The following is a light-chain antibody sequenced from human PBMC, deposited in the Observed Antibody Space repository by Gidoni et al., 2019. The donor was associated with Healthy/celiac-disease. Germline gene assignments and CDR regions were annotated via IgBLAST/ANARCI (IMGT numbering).Light chain of an antibody. CDR2: AAS. Sequence: IQVTQSASSVSASVGDRVTITSRASQGISSWLAWYQQKPVKVPKLLLYAASSLQRGVPSRFSGSVSGTDFTLTLSSRQPEDVATYYCQQANRFPRTFGPGTKVDIK. CDR3: QQANRFPRT. J-gene: IGKJ3*01. CDR1: QGISSW. V-gene: IGKV1-12*01.